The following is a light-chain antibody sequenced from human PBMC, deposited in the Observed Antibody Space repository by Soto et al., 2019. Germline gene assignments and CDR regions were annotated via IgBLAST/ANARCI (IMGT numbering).Light chain of an antibody. V-gene: IGKV1-39*01. CDR3: QQTYSTPLT. CDR1: QSVSSH. CDR2: AAS. J-gene: IGKJ4*01. Sequence: DIQMTQSPSSLSASVGDGVTITCRASQSVSSHLNWYQQRPGKAPRLLIYAASILQSGVPSRFNGSGSGPNFTLTISSLQPDDFAIYYCQQTYSTPLTFGGGTKMEIK.